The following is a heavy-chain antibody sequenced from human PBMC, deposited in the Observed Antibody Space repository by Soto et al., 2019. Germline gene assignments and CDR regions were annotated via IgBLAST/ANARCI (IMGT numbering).Heavy chain of an antibody. Sequence: ASVKVSCKASGYNFTSYGLNWVRQAPGQGLEWMGWITASNDNTNYAQKVQGRAILTIDTSTTTGYMELRSLRSDDTAVYYCARGQIQSDYDYWGQGTLVTVSS. J-gene: IGHJ4*02. D-gene: IGHD4-17*01. CDR1: GYNFTSYG. CDR2: ITASNDNT. CDR3: ARGQIQSDYDY. V-gene: IGHV1-18*04.